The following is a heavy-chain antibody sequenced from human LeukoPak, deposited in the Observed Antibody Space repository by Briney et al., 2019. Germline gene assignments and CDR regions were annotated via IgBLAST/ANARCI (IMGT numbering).Heavy chain of an antibody. CDR1: GGSISNYY. Sequence: SETLSLTCTVSGGSISNYYWSWIRQPPGKGLEWIGYIYYSGSTGYNPSLKSRVTISVDTSKNQFSLKLSSVTAADTAVYYCARSYDSRGYYYYGMDVWGQGTTVTVSS. V-gene: IGHV4-59*01. CDR2: IYYSGST. J-gene: IGHJ6*02. D-gene: IGHD3-22*01. CDR3: ARSYDSRGYYYYGMDV.